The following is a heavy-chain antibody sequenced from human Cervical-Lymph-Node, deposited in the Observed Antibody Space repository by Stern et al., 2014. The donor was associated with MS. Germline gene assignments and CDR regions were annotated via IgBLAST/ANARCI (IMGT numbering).Heavy chain of an antibody. V-gene: IGHV3-9*01. D-gene: IGHD3-10*01. Sequence: VQLVESGGGLIQPGRSLRLSCAASGFTFKDYAMHWVRQAPGKGLEWVSGISWNSGSIGYADSAQGRFIISRDNAKNSLYLEMNGLRPEDTASYYCAKDHGSGSFYDFHYFDSWGQGILVTVSS. CDR1: GFTFKDYA. J-gene: IGHJ4*02. CDR2: ISWNSGSI. CDR3: AKDHGSGSFYDFHYFDS.